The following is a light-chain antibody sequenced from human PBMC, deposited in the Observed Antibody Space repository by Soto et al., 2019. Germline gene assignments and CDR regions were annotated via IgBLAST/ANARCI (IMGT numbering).Light chain of an antibody. CDR3: CSYAGSYTLYV. V-gene: IGLV2-11*01. Sequence: QSALTQPRSVSGSPGQSVTISCTGTSSDVGGYNYVSWYQQHPGKAPKLMIYDVSKRPSGVPDRFSGSKSGNTASLTISGLQVEDEADYYCCSYAGSYTLYVFGTGTQLTVL. CDR1: SSDVGGYNY. CDR2: DVS. J-gene: IGLJ1*01.